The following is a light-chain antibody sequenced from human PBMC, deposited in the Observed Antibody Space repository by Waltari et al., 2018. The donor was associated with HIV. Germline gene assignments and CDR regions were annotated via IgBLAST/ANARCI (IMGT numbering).Light chain of an antibody. CDR1: ALPQKY. CDR2: EDT. Sequence: SYELTQPPSVSVSPGQTARITCSGDALPQKYVYWYRQKSGQAPVLVIYEDTKRPSGISETFSGSSSGTVATLTITGAQVEHEADYYCYSTYSSGVSWVFGGGTKLTVL. J-gene: IGLJ3*02. V-gene: IGLV3-10*01. CDR3: YSTYSSGVSWV.